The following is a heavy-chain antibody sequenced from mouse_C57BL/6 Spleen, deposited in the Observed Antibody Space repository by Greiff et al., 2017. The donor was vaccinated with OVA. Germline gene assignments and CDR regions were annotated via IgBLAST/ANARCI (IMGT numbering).Heavy chain of an antibody. J-gene: IGHJ2*01. CDR3: TRLNYRYFDY. V-gene: IGHV6-6*01. CDR1: GFTFSDAW. D-gene: IGHD1-3*01. Sequence: EVQVVESGGGLVQPGGSMKLSCAASGFTFSDAWMDWVRQSPEKGLEWVAEIRNKANNHATYYAESVKGRFTISRDDSKSSVYLQMNSLRAEDTGIYYCTRLNYRYFDYWGQGTTLTVSS. CDR2: IRNKANNHAT.